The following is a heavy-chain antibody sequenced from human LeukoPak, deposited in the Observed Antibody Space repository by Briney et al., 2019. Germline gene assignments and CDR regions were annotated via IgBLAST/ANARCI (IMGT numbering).Heavy chain of an antibody. J-gene: IGHJ6*02. CDR3: ARDGGYSPKCYYGRDV. CDR1: GYTFTSYY. V-gene: IGHV1-46*01. Sequence: ASVKVSCKASGYTFTSYYMHWVRQAPGQGLEWMGIINPSGGSTSYAQKFQGRVTMTRDTSTSTVYMELSSLRSEDTAVYYCARDGGYSPKCYYGRDVWGQGTTVTVSS. CDR2: INPSGGST. D-gene: IGHD5-18*01.